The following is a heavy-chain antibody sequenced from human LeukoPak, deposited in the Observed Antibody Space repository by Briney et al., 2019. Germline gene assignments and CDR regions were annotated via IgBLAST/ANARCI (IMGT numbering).Heavy chain of an antibody. D-gene: IGHD2/OR15-2a*01. CDR2: ISSSISYI. CDR3: ARDRYGRWGDFQILTRLYYYYYYGMDV. CDR1: GFTFSSYS. Sequence: GGSLRLSCAASGFTFSSYSMNWVRQAPGKGLGWVSYISSSISYIYYADSVKGRFTISRDNAKNSLYLQMNSLRAEDTAVYYCARDRYGRWGDFQILTRLYYYYYYGMDVWGQGTTVTVSS. V-gene: IGHV3-21*01. J-gene: IGHJ6*02.